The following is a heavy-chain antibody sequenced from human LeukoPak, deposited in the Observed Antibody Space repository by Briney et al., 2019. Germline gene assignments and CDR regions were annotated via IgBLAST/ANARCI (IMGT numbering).Heavy chain of an antibody. J-gene: IGHJ6*03. D-gene: IGHD6-6*01. V-gene: IGHV4-39*07. Sequence: SETLSLTCTVSGGSISSSSYYWSWIRQPPGKGLEWIGQINHSGSTNYNPSLKSRVTISVDTSKNQFSLKLSSVTAADTAVYYCARGRLIAARVAYYYYYYMDVWGKGTTVTVSS. CDR3: ARGRLIAARVAYYYYYYMDV. CDR1: GGSISSSSYY. CDR2: INHSGST.